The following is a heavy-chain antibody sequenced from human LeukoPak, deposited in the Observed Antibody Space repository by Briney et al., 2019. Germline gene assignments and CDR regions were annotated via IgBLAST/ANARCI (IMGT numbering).Heavy chain of an antibody. Sequence: GASVKVSCQASVGTFLSYAISWLRQAAGQGLAWMGGINQTFGTAHYARRFQEGVTITADESTSTAYMELSSLGSDDTAVYYCARVGDRTLGRYYDILAGYFDPWGQETLVTVSS. CDR2: INQTFGTA. D-gene: IGHD3-9*01. CDR3: ARVGDRTLGRYYDILAGYFDP. V-gene: IGHV1-69*13. CDR1: VGTFLSYA. J-gene: IGHJ5*02.